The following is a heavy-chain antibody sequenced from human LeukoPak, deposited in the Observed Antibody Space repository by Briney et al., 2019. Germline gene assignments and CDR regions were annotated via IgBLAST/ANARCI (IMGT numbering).Heavy chain of an antibody. CDR2: IYSGGST. J-gene: IGHJ4*02. Sequence: PGGSLRLSCAASGFIVSSNYMSWVRQAPGKGLEWVSVIYSGGSTYYADYVKGRFTISRDNSKNTLYLQMNSLRAEDTAMYYCARARGYGDYEYWGQGTLVTVSS. CDR1: GFIVSSNY. V-gene: IGHV3-53*01. CDR3: ARARGYGDYEY. D-gene: IGHD4-17*01.